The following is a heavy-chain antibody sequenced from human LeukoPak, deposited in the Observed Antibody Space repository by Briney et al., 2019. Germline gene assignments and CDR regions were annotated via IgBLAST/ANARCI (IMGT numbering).Heavy chain of an antibody. V-gene: IGHV3-53*01. CDR2: IYSGGST. D-gene: IGHD6-13*01. CDR3: ARDPQPYSSSWYYFDY. Sequence: GGSLRLSCAASGFTVSSNYMSWVRQAPGKGLEWVSVIYSGGSTYYADSVKGRFTISRDNSKNTLYLLMNSLRAEDTAVYYCARDPQPYSSSWYYFDYWGQGTLVTVSS. CDR1: GFTVSSNY. J-gene: IGHJ4*02.